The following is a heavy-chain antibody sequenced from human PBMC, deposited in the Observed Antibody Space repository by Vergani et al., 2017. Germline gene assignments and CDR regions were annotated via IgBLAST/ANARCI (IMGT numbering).Heavy chain of an antibody. D-gene: IGHD2-2*01. CDR1: GGSFSGYY. CDR3: ARGRGDIVVVPAAMSYYYYGMDV. J-gene: IGHJ6*02. V-gene: IGHV4-34*01. Sequence: QLQLQESGAGLLKPSETLSLTCAVYGGSFSGYYWSWIRQPPGKGLEWIGEINHSGSTNYNPSLKSRVTISVDTSKNQFSLKLSSVTAADTAVYYCARGRGDIVVVPAAMSYYYYGMDVWGQGTTVTVSS. CDR2: INHSGST.